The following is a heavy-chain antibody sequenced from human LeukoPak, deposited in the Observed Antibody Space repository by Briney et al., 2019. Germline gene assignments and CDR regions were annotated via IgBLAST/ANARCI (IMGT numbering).Heavy chain of an antibody. CDR2: INPNTGGT. D-gene: IGHD6-13*01. CDR1: GYTFTDYY. V-gene: IGHV1-2*02. CDR3: ARDLGGSSILSGDYFDY. Sequence: ASVKVSCKTSGYTFTDYYMHWVRQAPGQGLEWMGWINPNTGGTNYAQKFQGRVTMTRDMSTSTVYMELSSLRSEDTAVYYCARDLGGSSILSGDYFDYWGQGTLVTVSS. J-gene: IGHJ4*02.